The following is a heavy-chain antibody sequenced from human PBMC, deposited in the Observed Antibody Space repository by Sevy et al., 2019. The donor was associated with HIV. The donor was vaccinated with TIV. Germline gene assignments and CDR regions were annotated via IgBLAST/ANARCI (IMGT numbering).Heavy chain of an antibody. CDR3: TTDTGISDYDFWSGRDDTFDN. Sequence: WGSLRLSCAASGFTFSNAWMSWVRRAPGKGLEWVGHPKSKTDGGTTDYAAPVKGRFTISTDESKNTLYLQMNSLKTADTAVYYCTTDTGISDYDFWSGRDDTFDNWGQGTMVTVSS. CDR1: GFTFSNAW. J-gene: IGHJ3*02. CDR2: PKSKTDGGTT. V-gene: IGHV3-15*01. D-gene: IGHD3-3*01.